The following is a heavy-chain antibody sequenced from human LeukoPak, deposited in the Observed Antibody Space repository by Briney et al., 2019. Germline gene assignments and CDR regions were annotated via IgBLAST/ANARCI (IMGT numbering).Heavy chain of an antibody. J-gene: IGHJ6*02. D-gene: IGHD2-2*01. CDR2: INHSGST. Sequence: PSETLSLTCAVYGGSFSGYYWSWIRQPPGKGLEWIGEINHSGSTNYNLSLKSRVTISVDTSKNQFSLKLSSVTAADTAVYYCARGRGRIVPAASPHYYGMDVWGQGTTVTVSS. V-gene: IGHV4-34*01. CDR1: GGSFSGYY. CDR3: ARGRGRIVPAASPHYYGMDV.